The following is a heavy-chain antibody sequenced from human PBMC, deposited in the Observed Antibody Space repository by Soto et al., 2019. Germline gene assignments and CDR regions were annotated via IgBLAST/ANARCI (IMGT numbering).Heavy chain of an antibody. CDR1: GFSLSTSGVG. J-gene: IGHJ4*02. CDR3: AHTYEDYFFDY. V-gene: IGHV2-5*01. Sequence: QITLKESGPTLVKPTQTLTLTCTFSGFSLSTSGVGVGWIRQAPGKALEWLALIYWNDDKRYSPSLKSRLTNTNDTSKNQVVLTMTNMDPVDTATYYCAHTYEDYFFDYWGQGTLVTVSS. D-gene: IGHD4-17*01. CDR2: IYWNDDK.